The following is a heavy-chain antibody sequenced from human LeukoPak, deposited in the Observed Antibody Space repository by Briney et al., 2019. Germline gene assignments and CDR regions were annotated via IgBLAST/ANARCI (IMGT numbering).Heavy chain of an antibody. CDR1: GGSISSGGYY. D-gene: IGHD3-22*01. CDR2: IYYTGST. Sequence: SETLSLTCTVSGGSISSGGYYWSWIRQLPGKGLEWIGYIYYTGSTYYNPSLKSRVTISVDTSKNQFSLKLSSVTAADTAVYYCARVRGSSGYYQDLGYWGQGTLVTVSS. J-gene: IGHJ4*02. V-gene: IGHV4-31*03. CDR3: ARVRGSSGYYQDLGY.